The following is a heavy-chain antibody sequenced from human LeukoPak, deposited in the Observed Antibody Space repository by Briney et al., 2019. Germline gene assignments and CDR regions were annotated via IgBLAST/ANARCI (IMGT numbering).Heavy chain of an antibody. D-gene: IGHD3-9*01. Sequence: SETLSLTCTVSGGSISSSNYYWGWIRQPPGKGLEWIGSIYYSGRTYYNPSLKSRVTISVDTSKNQFSLKLSSVSAADTAVYYCARHPVLRYLGTWGQGTLVTVSS. CDR1: GGSISSSNYY. CDR3: ARHPVLRYLGT. V-gene: IGHV4-39*01. J-gene: IGHJ4*02. CDR2: IYYSGRT.